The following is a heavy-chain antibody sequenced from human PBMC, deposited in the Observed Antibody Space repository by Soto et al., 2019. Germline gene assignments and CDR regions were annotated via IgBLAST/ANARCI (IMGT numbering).Heavy chain of an antibody. V-gene: IGHV5-51*01. D-gene: IGHD4-4*01. CDR2: IYPGDSDT. CDR3: ARHSLGTTPAGNYYYYYYMDV. CDR1: GYSFTSYW. Sequence: GESLKISCKGSGYSFTSYWIGWVRQMPGKGLEWMGIIYPGDSDTRYSPSFQGQVTISADKSISTAYLQWSSLKASDTAMYYCARHSLGTTPAGNYYYYYYMDVWGKGTTVTVSS. J-gene: IGHJ6*03.